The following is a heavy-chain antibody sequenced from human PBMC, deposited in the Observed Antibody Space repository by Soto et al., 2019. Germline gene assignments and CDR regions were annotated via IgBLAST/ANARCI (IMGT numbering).Heavy chain of an antibody. CDR2: IYYSGST. D-gene: IGHD3-3*01. J-gene: IGHJ4*02. CDR1: GGSISSSSYY. V-gene: IGHV4-39*01. Sequence: QLQLQESGPGLVKPSETLSLTCTVSGGSISSSSYYWGWIRQPPGKWLEGIGSIYYSGSTYYNPSLKRRVTIYVDTSKNQFSLKLSSVTAADTAVYYCARHVKGHYDFWSGYYPPFGYYFDYWGQGTLVTVSS. CDR3: ARHVKGHYDFWSGYYPPFGYYFDY.